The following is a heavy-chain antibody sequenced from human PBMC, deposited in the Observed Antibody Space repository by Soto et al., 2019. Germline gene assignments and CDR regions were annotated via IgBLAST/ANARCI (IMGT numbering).Heavy chain of an antibody. CDR1: SDSSSSYK. Sequence: SETLSLTCTVSSDSSSSYKWSWIRQTPGKGLEWIGYIDNNGGISYNPSLRSRVTISVDTSKNQFSLKLYSVTTADTAVYYCARVAVAGTRVDYWGQGTLVTVSS. D-gene: IGHD6-19*01. V-gene: IGHV4-59*01. CDR2: IDNNGGI. CDR3: ARVAVAGTRVDY. J-gene: IGHJ4*02.